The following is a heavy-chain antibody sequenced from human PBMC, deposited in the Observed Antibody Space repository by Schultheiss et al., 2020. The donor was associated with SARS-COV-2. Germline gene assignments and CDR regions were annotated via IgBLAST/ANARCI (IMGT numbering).Heavy chain of an antibody. V-gene: IGHV3-15*01. CDR3: TTGVVGSPPDS. CDR2: IKSKTDGGTT. D-gene: IGHD1-26*01. CDR1: GFTFSGSA. Sequence: GGSLRLSCAASGFTFSGSAMHWVRQASGKGLEWVGRIKSKTDGGTTDYAAPVKGRFNISRDDSRSTLYVQMNSLKTEDTGVYYCTTGVVGSPPDSWGQGVLVTVSS. J-gene: IGHJ4*02.